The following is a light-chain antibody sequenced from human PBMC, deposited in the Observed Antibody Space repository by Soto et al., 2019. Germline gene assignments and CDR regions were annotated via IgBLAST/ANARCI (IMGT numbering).Light chain of an antibody. V-gene: IGKV1-39*01. CDR1: QSISSY. J-gene: IGKJ1*01. CDR3: QQSYSFPRT. Sequence: DIPVTQFPSSLSASFGDRVPLTFPASQSISSYLNWYQQKPGKAPNLLIHAAFNLQSGVPSRFSGSGSGTDFTLTISSLQPEDFATYYCQQSYSFPRTFGQGTKVDIK. CDR2: AAF.